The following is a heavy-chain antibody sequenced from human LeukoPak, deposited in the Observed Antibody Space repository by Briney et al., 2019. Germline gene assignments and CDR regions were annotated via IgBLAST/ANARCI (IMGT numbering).Heavy chain of an antibody. CDR3: ARDFRFAFDN. CDR1: GFLFNDYS. CDR2: IGIDSGNT. Sequence: GGPLRLSCSASGFLFNDYSMNWVRQAPGKGLEWISYIGIDSGNTHYADSVRGRFVISADRATNSVYLHMTRLRVDDTAVYYCARDFRFAFDNWGQGTLVTVSS. V-gene: IGHV3-48*01. D-gene: IGHD3-10*01. J-gene: IGHJ4*02.